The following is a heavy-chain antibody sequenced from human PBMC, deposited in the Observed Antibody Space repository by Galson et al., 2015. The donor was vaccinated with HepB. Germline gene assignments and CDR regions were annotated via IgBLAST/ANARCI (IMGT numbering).Heavy chain of an antibody. CDR3: AKVFPEKTDGWYRQALYYFDS. Sequence: SLRLSCAASGFTFSYYAMAWVRQAPGKGLEWISAITPSGDNTYSADSMKGRFFISRDNSQNTLFLQMNSPRADDTAIYFCAKVFPEKTDGWYRQALYYFDSWGQGTRVIVSS. D-gene: IGHD6-19*01. J-gene: IGHJ4*02. V-gene: IGHV3-23*01. CDR2: ITPSGDNT. CDR1: GFTFSYYA.